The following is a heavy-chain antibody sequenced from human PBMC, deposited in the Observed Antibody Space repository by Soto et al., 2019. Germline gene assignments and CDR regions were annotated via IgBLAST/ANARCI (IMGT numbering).Heavy chain of an antibody. D-gene: IGHD3-10*01. J-gene: IGHJ6*02. V-gene: IGHV6-1*01. CDR3: ARRNTYYYGSGSYYNYSGMDV. CDR2: TYYRSKWYN. CDR1: GDSVSSNSAA. Sequence: PSQTLSLTCAISGDSVSSNSAAWNWIRQSPSRGLEWLGRTYYRSKWYNDYAVSVKSRITINPDTSKNQFSLQLNSVTPEDTAVYYCARRNTYYYGSGSYYNYSGMDVWGQGTTVTVSS.